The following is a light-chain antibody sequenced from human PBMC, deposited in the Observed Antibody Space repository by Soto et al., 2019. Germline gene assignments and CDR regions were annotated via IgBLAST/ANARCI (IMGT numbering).Light chain of an antibody. CDR1: QSVSSTY. Sequence: EIVWTQSPVTLSLSPGERATVSCRSSQSVSSTYLAWYQQKPGQAPRLLIYGASSRATGIPDRFSGSGSGTDFTLTISRLEPEDFAVYHCQQYGTSPWTFGQGTKVDIK. V-gene: IGKV3-20*01. CDR3: QQYGTSPWT. J-gene: IGKJ1*01. CDR2: GAS.